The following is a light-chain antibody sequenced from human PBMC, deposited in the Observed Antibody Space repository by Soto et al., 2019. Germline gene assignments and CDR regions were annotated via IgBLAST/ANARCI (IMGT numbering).Light chain of an antibody. Sequence: EIVMTQSPATLSVSPGERVTLSCRASQFISNSLAWYQQRPGQPPRLLIYGASTRAAGISARFSSSGSGTEFTLTISSLQSEDFAVYYCQQSSNWPRTFGQGTKVDIK. CDR1: QFISNS. J-gene: IGKJ1*01. CDR2: GAS. CDR3: QQSSNWPRT. V-gene: IGKV3-15*01.